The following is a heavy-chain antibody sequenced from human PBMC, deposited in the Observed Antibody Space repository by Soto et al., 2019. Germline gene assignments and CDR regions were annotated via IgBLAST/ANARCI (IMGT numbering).Heavy chain of an antibody. CDR3: ARDTHSAGGWFDT. CDR1: GGTSRSLS. J-gene: IGHJ5*02. CDR2: ITPLFGIP. Sequence: QVQLVQSGAEVKKPGSSVKVSCKASGGTSRSLSITWVRQAPGQGLEWMGGITPLFGIPNYPQKFQGRLTIPADKATGTAYLEPSSLRSEYTAVYYCARDTHSAGGWFDTWGRGTLVTVSS. D-gene: IGHD2-15*01. V-gene: IGHV1-69*17.